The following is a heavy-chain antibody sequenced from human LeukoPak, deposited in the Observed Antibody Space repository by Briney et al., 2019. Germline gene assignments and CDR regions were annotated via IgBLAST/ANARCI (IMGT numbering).Heavy chain of an antibody. CDR1: GFTFSSYS. CDR2: ISSSSSYI. CDR3: AGLVIRTNYYYGMDV. V-gene: IGHV3-21*01. Sequence: GGSLRLSCAASGFTFSSYSMNWVRQAPGKGLEWVSSISSSSSYIYYADSVKGRFTISRDNAKNSLYLQMNSRRAEDTAVYYCAGLVIRTNYYYGMDVWGKGTTVTVSS. D-gene: IGHD3-9*01. J-gene: IGHJ6*04.